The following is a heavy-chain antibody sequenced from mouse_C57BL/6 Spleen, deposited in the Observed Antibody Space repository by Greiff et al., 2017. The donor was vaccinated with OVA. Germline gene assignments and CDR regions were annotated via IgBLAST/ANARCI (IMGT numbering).Heavy chain of an antibody. CDR3: ARSNYYGSSYWYFDV. CDR2: INPYNCDT. D-gene: IGHD1-1*01. CDR1: GYSFTGYF. Sequence: VQLQQSGPELVKPGDSVKISCKASGYSFTGYFMNWVMQSHGKSLEWIGRINPYNCDTFYNQKFKGKATLTVDKSSSTAHMELRSLTSEDSAVYYCARSNYYGSSYWYFDVWGTGTTVTVSS. J-gene: IGHJ1*03. V-gene: IGHV1-20*01.